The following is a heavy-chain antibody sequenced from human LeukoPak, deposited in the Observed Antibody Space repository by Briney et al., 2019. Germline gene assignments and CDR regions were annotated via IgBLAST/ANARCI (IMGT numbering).Heavy chain of an antibody. V-gene: IGHV4-59*08. CDR3: ARQADTAMITGGFYFDS. CDR2: IYYSGST. D-gene: IGHD5-18*01. CDR1: GGSISSYY. Sequence: SETLSLTCTVSGGSISSYYWSWIRQPPGKGLEWIGYIYYSGSTNYNPSLKSRVTISVDTSKNQFSLKLSSVTAADTAVYYCARQADTAMITGGFYFDSWGRGTLVTVSS. J-gene: IGHJ4*02.